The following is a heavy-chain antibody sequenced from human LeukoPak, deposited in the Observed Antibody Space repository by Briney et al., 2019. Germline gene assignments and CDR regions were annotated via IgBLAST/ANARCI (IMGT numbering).Heavy chain of an antibody. CDR3: AKGREWELPIPLKDFDY. D-gene: IGHD1-26*01. V-gene: IGHV3-33*06. CDR1: GFTFSSYG. CDR2: IWYDGSNK. J-gene: IGHJ4*02. Sequence: GGSLRLSCAASGFTFSSYGMHWVRQAPGKGLEWVAVIWYDGSNKYYADSVKGRFTISRDNSKNTLYLQMNSLRVEDTAVYYCAKGREWELPIPLKDFDYWGQGTRVTVSS.